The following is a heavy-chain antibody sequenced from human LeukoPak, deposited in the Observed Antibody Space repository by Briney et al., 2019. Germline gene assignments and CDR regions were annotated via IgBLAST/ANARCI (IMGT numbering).Heavy chain of an antibody. V-gene: IGHV3-21*01. Sequence: GGSLRLSCAASGFTFSSYSINWVRQAPGKGLEWVSSISSSSTYIHYADSVKGRFTISRDNAKNSLYLQMNSLRAEDTAVYYCARALLGYCISTSCYEYYFDYWGQGTLVTVSS. D-gene: IGHD2-2*01. CDR3: ARALLGYCISTSCYEYYFDY. J-gene: IGHJ4*02. CDR1: GFTFSSYS. CDR2: ISSSSTYI.